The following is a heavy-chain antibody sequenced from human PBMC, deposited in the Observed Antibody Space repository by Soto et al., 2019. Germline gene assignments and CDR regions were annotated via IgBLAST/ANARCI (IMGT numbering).Heavy chain of an antibody. V-gene: IGHV3-30*18. CDR2: ISYDGSNK. CDR1: GFTFSSYG. J-gene: IGHJ6*02. CDR3: AKDRYSGSYYLTSYFGIDF. D-gene: IGHD1-26*01. Sequence: SLRLSCAASGFTFSSYGMHWVRQAPGKGLEWVAVISYDGSNKYYADSVKGRFTISRDNSKNTLYLQMNSLRAEDTAVYYCAKDRYSGSYYLTSYFGIDFWGDGTTISV.